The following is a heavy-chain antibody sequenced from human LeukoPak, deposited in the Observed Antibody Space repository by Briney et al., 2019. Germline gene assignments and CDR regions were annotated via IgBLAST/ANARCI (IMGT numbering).Heavy chain of an antibody. CDR2: ISGSGGST. D-gene: IGHD2-8*01. V-gene: IGHV3-23*01. CDR3: AKAYCTNGICYLDY. Sequence: PGGSLRLSCAASGFTFSNNAMSWVRQAPGKGLEWVSGISGSGGSTYYADSVKGRLTISRDNSKNTLYLQINSLRVEDTAVYYCAKAYCTNGICYLDYWGQGTLVTVSS. CDR1: GFTFSNNA. J-gene: IGHJ4*02.